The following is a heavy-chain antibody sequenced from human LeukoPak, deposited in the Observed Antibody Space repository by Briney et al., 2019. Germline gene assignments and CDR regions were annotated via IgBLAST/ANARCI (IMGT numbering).Heavy chain of an antibody. D-gene: IGHD1-14*01. CDR2: ISYDGSNK. CDR3: ARAPYKASSSSPCGY. J-gene: IGHJ4*02. V-gene: IGHV3-30-3*01. CDR1: GFTSSSYA. Sequence: PGRSLRLSCAASGFTSSSYAMHWVRQAPGKGLEWVAVISYDGSNKYYADSVKGRFTISRDNSKNTLYLQMNSLRAEDTAVYYCARAPYKASSSSPCGYWGQGTLVTVSS.